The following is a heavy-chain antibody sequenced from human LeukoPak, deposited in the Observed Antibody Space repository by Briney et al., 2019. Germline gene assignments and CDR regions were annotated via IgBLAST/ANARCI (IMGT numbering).Heavy chain of an antibody. CDR1: GYSFTSYW. D-gene: IGHD3-22*01. J-gene: IGHJ6*03. V-gene: IGHV5-51*01. CDR2: IYPGDSDT. CDR3: ARHGYYDSSGPDPYYYYYYMDV. Sequence: GESLKISCKGSGYSFTSYWIGWVRQMPGKGLGWMGIIYPGDSDTRYNPSFQDQVTISADKSISTAYLQWSSLKASDTAMYYCARHGYYDSSGPDPYYYYYYMDVWGKGTTVTVSS.